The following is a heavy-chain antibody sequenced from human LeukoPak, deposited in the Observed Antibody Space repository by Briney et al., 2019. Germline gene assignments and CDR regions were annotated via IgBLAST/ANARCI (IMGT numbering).Heavy chain of an antibody. Sequence: GESLKISCKGSGYRFTNYHIGWVRQMPGKGLEWMGIIHPADSDTRYRPTFRGQVTISVDKSINTAYLQWSSLKASDTAMYYCTRLISRGSDYNYVDDWGQGTLITVSS. D-gene: IGHD5-24*01. CDR3: TRLISRGSDYNYVDD. J-gene: IGHJ4*02. V-gene: IGHV5-51*01. CDR1: GYRFTNYH. CDR2: IHPADSDT.